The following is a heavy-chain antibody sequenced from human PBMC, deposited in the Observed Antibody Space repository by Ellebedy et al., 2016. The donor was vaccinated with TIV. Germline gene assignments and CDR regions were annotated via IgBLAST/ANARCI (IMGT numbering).Heavy chain of an antibody. CDR1: GFTFSSYS. V-gene: IGHV3-21*01. CDR3: ARDRTAGIPLYYYYGMDV. J-gene: IGHJ6*02. CDR2: ISSSSSYI. D-gene: IGHD6-19*01. Sequence: PGGSLRLSCAASGFTFSSYSMNWVRQAPGKGLEWVSSISSSSSYIYYADSVKGRFTISRDNAKNSLYLQMNSLRAEDTAVYYCARDRTAGIPLYYYYGMDVWGQGTTVTVSS.